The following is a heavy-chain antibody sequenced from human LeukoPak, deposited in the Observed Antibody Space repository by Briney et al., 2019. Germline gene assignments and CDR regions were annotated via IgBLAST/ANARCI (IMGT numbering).Heavy chain of an antibody. D-gene: IGHD3-22*01. CDR3: ARASISSWLLRNYYMDV. CDR1: GYTFTSYD. J-gene: IGHJ6*03. CDR2: MNPNSGNT. Sequence: GASVKVSCKASGYTFTSYDINWVRQATGQGLEWMGWMNPNSGNTGYAQKFQGRVTMTRNTSISTAYMELSSLRSEDTAVYYCARASISSWLLRNYYMDVWGKGTTVTVSS. V-gene: IGHV1-8*01.